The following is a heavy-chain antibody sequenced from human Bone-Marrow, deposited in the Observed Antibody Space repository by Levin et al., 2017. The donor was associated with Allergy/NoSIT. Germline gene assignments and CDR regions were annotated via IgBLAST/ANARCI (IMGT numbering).Heavy chain of an antibody. CDR2: MNPNSGNT. J-gene: IGHJ5*02. CDR3: ARGGPITIFGVVIFAPNWFDP. D-gene: IGHD3-3*01. V-gene: IGHV1-8*01. CDR1: GYTFTSYD. Sequence: ASVKVSCKASGYTFTSYDINWVRQATGQGLEWMGWMNPNSGNTGYAQKFQGRVTMTRNTSISTAYMELSSLRSEDTAVYYCARGGPITIFGVVIFAPNWFDPWGQGTLVTVSS.